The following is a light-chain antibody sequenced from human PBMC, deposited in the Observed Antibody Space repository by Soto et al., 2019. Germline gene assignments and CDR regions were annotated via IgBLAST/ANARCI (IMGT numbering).Light chain of an antibody. J-gene: IGKJ2*01. CDR2: AAS. CDR3: QQSYSTPQT. Sequence: DIPMTQSPSSLSASVGDRVTITCRASQSISSYLNWYQQKPGKAPKLLIYAASSLQSGVPSRFSGSGSGTDFTLTISSLQPEDFATYYCQQSYSTPQTFGQGTKLDIK. V-gene: IGKV1-39*01. CDR1: QSISSY.